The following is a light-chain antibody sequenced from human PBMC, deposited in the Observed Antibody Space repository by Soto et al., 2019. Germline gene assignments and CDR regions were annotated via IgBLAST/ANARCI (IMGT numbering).Light chain of an antibody. J-gene: IGKJ2*01. V-gene: IGKV3-20*01. Sequence: EIVLTQSPGTLSLSPGERATHSCRASQSVSSSDLAWYQQKPGQPPRLLIYAASSRATGITDRFSGSGSGTDFTLTINRLEPEDFAVYFCQHYGSSPYTFGQGTKLEIK. CDR3: QHYGSSPYT. CDR2: AAS. CDR1: QSVSSSD.